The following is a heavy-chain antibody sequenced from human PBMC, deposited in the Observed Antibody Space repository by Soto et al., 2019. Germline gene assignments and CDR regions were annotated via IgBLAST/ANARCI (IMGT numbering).Heavy chain of an antibody. J-gene: IGHJ6*02. D-gene: IGHD1-26*01. V-gene: IGHV1-2*02. CDR3: ARDPPAGVGGMDV. CDR1: GYTFTGYY. Sequence: ASVKVSCKASGYTFTGYYMHWVRQAPGQGLEWMGWINPNSGGTNYAQKFQGRVTMTRDTSISTAYMELSRLRSDNTAVYYCARDPPAGVGGMDVWGQGTTVTVSS. CDR2: INPNSGGT.